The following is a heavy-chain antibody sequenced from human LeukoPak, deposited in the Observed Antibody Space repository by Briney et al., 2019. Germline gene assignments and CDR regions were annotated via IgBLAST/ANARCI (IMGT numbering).Heavy chain of an antibody. V-gene: IGHV3-30*03. CDR3: ARGAGYNYPYYFDY. D-gene: IGHD5-24*01. J-gene: IGHJ4*02. CDR1: RFTFSTYG. Sequence: PGSSLRLSCAASRFTFSTYGMNWVRQAPGKGLEWVAVISYDGSNKYYADSVKGRFTISRDNSKNTLYLQMNSLRAEDTAVYYCARGAGYNYPYYFDYWGQGTLVTVSS. CDR2: ISYDGSNK.